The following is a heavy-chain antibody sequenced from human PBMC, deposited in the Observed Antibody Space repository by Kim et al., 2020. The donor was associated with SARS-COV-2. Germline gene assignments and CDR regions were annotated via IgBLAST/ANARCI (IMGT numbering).Heavy chain of an antibody. Sequence: SKIYADSGKGRFTISRDNAKNTRYLQRNSLSAEDTAVYYCARGSSGWYNYWGQGTLVTVSS. D-gene: IGHD6-19*01. CDR2: SK. J-gene: IGHJ4*02. CDR3: ARGSSGWYNY. V-gene: IGHV3-74*01.